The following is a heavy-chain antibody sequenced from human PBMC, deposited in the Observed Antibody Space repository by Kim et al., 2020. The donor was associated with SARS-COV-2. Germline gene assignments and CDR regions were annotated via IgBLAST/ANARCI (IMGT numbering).Heavy chain of an antibody. J-gene: IGHJ4*02. D-gene: IGHD3-16*01. CDR3: ARGGGYGGNPVPFDY. V-gene: IGHV4-59*01. Sequence: SETLSLTCTVSGGSTNGYYWSWIRQPPGKGLEWIGFIYNNGETNYNPSFKSRVTMSADTSKNQFSLRLSSATAPDTAVYYCARGGGYGGNPVPFDYWGQG. CDR1: GGSTNGYY. CDR2: IYNNGET.